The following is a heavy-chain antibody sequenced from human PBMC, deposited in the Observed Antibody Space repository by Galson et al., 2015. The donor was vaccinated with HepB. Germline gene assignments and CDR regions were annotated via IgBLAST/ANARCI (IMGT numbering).Heavy chain of an antibody. V-gene: IGHV1-18*01. D-gene: IGHD3-22*01. CDR3: ARDLFGWDYYDSSGVSHFDY. Sequence: SVKVSCKASGYTFTTYGISWVRQAPGQGLEWMGWTSAYNGKTNYAQKLQGRVTMTTDTSTSTAYMDLRSLRSDDTAVYYCARDLFGWDYYDSSGVSHFDYWGQGTLVTVSS. CDR2: TSAYNGKT. J-gene: IGHJ4*02. CDR1: GYTFTTYG.